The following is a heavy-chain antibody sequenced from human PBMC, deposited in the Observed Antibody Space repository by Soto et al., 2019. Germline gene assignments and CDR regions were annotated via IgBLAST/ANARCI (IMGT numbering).Heavy chain of an antibody. CDR2: MSGSGGST. CDR1: DFTFTGYA. Sequence: LSCAHSDFTFTGYATTWSRRVPGKGLEWGTGMSGSGGSTYYAASVKGRFTFSREKSKNTLYLHVSSLIAEDTALYYIDGGARYRDYDLEYWGRGTLVPGFS. D-gene: IGHD4-17*01. J-gene: IGHJ4*02. V-gene: IGHV3-23*01. CDR3: DGGARYRDYDLEY.